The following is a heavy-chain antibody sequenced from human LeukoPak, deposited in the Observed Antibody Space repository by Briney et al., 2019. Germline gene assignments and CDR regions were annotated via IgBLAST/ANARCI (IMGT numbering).Heavy chain of an antibody. J-gene: IGHJ4*02. CDR2: IYHSGST. D-gene: IGHD1-26*01. CDR3: ARQSVHSGSYLDY. CDR1: GGSFSGYY. Sequence: SETLSLTCAVYGGSFSGYYWSWIRQPPGKGLEWIGSIYHSGSTYYNPSLKSRVTISVDTSKNQFSLKLSSVTAADTAVYYCARQSVHSGSYLDYWGQGTLVTVSS. V-gene: IGHV4-34*01.